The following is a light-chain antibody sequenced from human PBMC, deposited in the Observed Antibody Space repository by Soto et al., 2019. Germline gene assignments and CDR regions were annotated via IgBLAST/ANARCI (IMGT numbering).Light chain of an antibody. J-gene: IGKJ3*01. CDR1: QSVDTY. CDR3: QQRRNWVS. V-gene: IGKV3-11*01. Sequence: IPLTQSPAILSLSPGERATLSCTASQSVDTYIAWYQQRPGQPPRLLIHDTSHRASGVPARFRGSGSGTDFTLTITSLEPEDFGVYFCQQRRNWVSFRPGTRL. CDR2: DTS.